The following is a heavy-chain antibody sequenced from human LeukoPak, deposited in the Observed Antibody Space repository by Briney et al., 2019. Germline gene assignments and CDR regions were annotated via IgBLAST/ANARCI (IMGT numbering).Heavy chain of an antibody. CDR3: AREGIHYDSSGEVLFDY. J-gene: IGHJ4*02. V-gene: IGHV4-4*07. D-gene: IGHD3-22*01. Sequence: SETLSLTCTVSGGSISSYYWSWIRQPAAKGLEWIGRIYTSGSTNYNPSLKSRVTMSVDTSKNQFSLKLSSVTAADTAVYYCAREGIHYDSSGEVLFDYWGQGTLVTVSS. CDR1: GGSISSYY. CDR2: IYTSGST.